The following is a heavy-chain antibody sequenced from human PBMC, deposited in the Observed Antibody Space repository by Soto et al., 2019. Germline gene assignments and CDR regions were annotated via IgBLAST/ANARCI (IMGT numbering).Heavy chain of an antibody. CDR3: AKVLTGYYYYFEY. CDR1: GFTFSSYA. V-gene: IGHV3-23*01. D-gene: IGHD3-9*01. Sequence: EGSLRLSCAASGFTFSSYAMIWVRQAPGKGLEWVSGVGGSGEYTYYADSVKGRFTISRDNSKNTVYLQISSLRAEDTAVYYCAKVLTGYYYYFEYWGQGTLVTVSS. CDR2: VGGSGEYT. J-gene: IGHJ4*02.